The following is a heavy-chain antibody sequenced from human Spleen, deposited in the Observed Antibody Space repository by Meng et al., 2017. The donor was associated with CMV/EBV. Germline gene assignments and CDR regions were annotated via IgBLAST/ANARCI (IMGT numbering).Heavy chain of an antibody. J-gene: IGHJ4*02. D-gene: IGHD3-10*01. V-gene: IGHV1-2*02. CDR3: ARGAEYYYGSGTSGGFDY. Sequence: ASVKVSCKASGYTFTGDYMHWVRQAPGQGLEWMGWINPNSGGTNYAQKFQGRVTMTRDTSISTAYMELSRLRSDDTAVYYCARGAEYYYGSGTSGGFDYWGQGTLVTVSS. CDR2: INPNSGGT. CDR1: GYTFTGDY.